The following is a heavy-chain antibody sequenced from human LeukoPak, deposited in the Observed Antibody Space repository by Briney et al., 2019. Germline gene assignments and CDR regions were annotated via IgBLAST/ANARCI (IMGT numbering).Heavy chain of an antibody. V-gene: IGHV3-23*01. J-gene: IGHJ4*02. Sequence: GGSPRLLRGGSGFTFYSHGKKWVRQAPGEGLEVVSGISPSGGITYYTDSVKGRFTISRDNSKNTLYLQMSSLTAKDTAVCYCAKDRSIGTYYTFDSWGQGTLVTVSS. CDR3: AKDRSIGTYYTFDS. CDR1: GFTFYSHG. D-gene: IGHD1-26*01. CDR2: ISPSGGIT.